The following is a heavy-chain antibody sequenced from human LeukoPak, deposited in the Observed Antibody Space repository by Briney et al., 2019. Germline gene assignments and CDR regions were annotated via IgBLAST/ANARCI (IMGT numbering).Heavy chain of an antibody. CDR3: AELGITMIGGV. Sequence: GGSLRLACAASGFTFSSYEMNWVRQAPGKGLEWVSYIRSSGSTIYYADSVKGRFTISRDNAKNSLYLQMNSLRAEDTAVYYCAELGITMIGGVWGKGTTVTISS. D-gene: IGHD3-10*02. CDR1: GFTFSSYE. CDR2: IRSSGSTI. V-gene: IGHV3-48*03. J-gene: IGHJ6*04.